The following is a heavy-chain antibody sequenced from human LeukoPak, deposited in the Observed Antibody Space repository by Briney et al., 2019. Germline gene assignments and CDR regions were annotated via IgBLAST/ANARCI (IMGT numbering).Heavy chain of an antibody. CDR2: ISYDGSNK. D-gene: IGHD3-22*01. CDR3: GAHYYDSSGYLPDFDY. Sequence: GSLRLSCAASGFTFSSYGMHWVRQAPGKGLEWVAVISYDGSNKYYADSVKGRFTISRDNSKNTLYLQMNSLRAEDTAVYYCGAHYYDSSGYLPDFDYWGQGTLVTVSS. V-gene: IGHV3-30*03. CDR1: GFTFSSYG. J-gene: IGHJ4*02.